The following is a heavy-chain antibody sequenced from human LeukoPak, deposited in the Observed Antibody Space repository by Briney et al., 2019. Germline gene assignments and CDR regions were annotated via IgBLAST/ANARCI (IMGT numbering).Heavy chain of an antibody. Sequence: GASVKVSCKASGYTFTGYYMHWVRQAPGQGLEWMGWINPNSGGTNYAQKFQGRVTMTRDTSISTAYMELSRLRSDDTAVYYCARVSSSWPEYYYYYYYMDVWGKGTTVTVSS. CDR3: ARVSSSWPEYYYYYYYMDV. D-gene: IGHD6-13*01. CDR1: GYTFTGYY. V-gene: IGHV1-2*02. CDR2: INPNSGGT. J-gene: IGHJ6*03.